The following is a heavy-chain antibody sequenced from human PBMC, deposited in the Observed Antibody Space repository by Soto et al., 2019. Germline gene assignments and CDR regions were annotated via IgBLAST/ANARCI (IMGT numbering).Heavy chain of an antibody. Sequence: GGSLRLSCAASGFTFSSYAMSWVRQAPGKGLEWVSAISGSGGSTYYADSVKGRFTISRENSKNTLYLQMNSLRAEDTAVYYCASETVMITFGGVIVRIDAFDIWGQGTMVTVSS. V-gene: IGHV3-23*01. CDR2: ISGSGGST. CDR3: ASETVMITFGGVIVRIDAFDI. J-gene: IGHJ3*02. CDR1: GFTFSSYA. D-gene: IGHD3-16*02.